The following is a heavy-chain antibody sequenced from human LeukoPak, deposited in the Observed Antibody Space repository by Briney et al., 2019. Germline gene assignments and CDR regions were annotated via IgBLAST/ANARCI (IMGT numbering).Heavy chain of an antibody. CDR3: ARLLVTIFGDYYFDY. J-gene: IGHJ4*02. V-gene: IGHV4-38-2*02. CDR1: GYSISSGYY. Sequence: SETLSLTCTVSGYSISSGYYWGWIRQPPGKGLEWIGSIYHSGSTYYNPSLKSRVTISLDTSKNQFSLKLSSVTAADTAVYYCARLLVTIFGDYYFDYWGQGTLVTVSS. CDR2: IYHSGST. D-gene: IGHD3-3*01.